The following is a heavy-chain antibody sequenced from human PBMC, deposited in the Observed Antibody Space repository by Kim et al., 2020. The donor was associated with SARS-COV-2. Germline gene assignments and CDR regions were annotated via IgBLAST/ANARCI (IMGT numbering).Heavy chain of an antibody. CDR2: IKSKTDGGTT. CDR3: TTAGRYYYYYGMDV. V-gene: IGHV3-15*01. Sequence: GGSLRLSCAASGFTFSNAWMSWVRQAPGKGLEWVGRIKSKTDGGTTDYAAPVKGRFTISRDDSKNTLYLQMNSLKTEDTAVYYCTTAGRYYYYYGMDVWGQGTTVTVSS. CDR1: GFTFSNAW. J-gene: IGHJ6*02.